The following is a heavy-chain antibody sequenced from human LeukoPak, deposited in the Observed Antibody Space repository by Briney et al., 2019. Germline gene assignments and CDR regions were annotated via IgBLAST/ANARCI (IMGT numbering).Heavy chain of an antibody. D-gene: IGHD5-18*01. CDR2: IYSDGKRT. CDR3: ARDRSYGSDHWFHP. Sequence: GGSLRLSCTAPGFTFSNFWMHWVRQAPGKGLVWVSCIYSDGKRTIYADSVKGRFTISRDNAKNTLYLQMNSLRAEDTAVYYCARDRSYGSDHWFHPWGQGTLVTVSS. V-gene: IGHV3-74*01. CDR1: GFTFSNFW. J-gene: IGHJ5*02.